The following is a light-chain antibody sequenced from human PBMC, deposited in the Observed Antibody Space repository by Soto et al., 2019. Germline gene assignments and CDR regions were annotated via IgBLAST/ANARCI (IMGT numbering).Light chain of an antibody. CDR3: LQDYNFPPT. Sequence: AIQMTQSPSSLSASVGDRVTITCRASQGIRNDLGWYQQKPGKAPKLLIYAASSLQSGVPSRFSGSVSGTDFTLTISSLQPEDCATYYCLQDYNFPPTFGQGTKVEIK. CDR1: QGIRND. CDR2: AAS. V-gene: IGKV1-6*01. J-gene: IGKJ1*01.